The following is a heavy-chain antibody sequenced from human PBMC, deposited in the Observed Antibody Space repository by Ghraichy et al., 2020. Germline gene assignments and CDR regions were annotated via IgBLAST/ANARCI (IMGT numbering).Heavy chain of an antibody. D-gene: IGHD4-23*01. Sequence: SETLSLTCTVSGGSISSSSYYWGWIRQPPGKGLEWIGSIYYSGSTYYNPSLKSRVTISVDTSKNQFSLKLSSVTAADTAVYYCFGRDYGGKIDYWGQEPWSPSPQ. CDR2: IYYSGST. CDR1: GGSISSSSYY. CDR3: FGRDYGGKIDY. V-gene: IGHV4-39*01. J-gene: IGHJ4*01.